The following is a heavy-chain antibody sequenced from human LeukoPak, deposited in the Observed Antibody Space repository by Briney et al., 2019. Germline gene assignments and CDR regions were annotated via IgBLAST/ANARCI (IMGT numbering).Heavy chain of an antibody. CDR3: ARGDSTVDWFDP. V-gene: IGHV4-34*01. J-gene: IGHJ5*02. Sequence: SETLSLTCAVYGGSFSGYYWSWIRQPPGKGLEWIGEINHSGSTNYNPSLKSRVTISVDTSKNQFSLKLSSVTAADTAVYYCARGDSTVDWFDPWGQGTLVTVSS. CDR1: GGSFSGYY. D-gene: IGHD2-2*01. CDR2: INHSGST.